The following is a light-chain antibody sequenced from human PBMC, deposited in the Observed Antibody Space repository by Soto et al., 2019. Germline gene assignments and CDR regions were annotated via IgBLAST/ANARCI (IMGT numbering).Light chain of an antibody. CDR2: EVT. Sequence: QSALTQPPSASGSPGQSVTISCTGTSSDVGIFNYVSWYQQHPDQAPKLLIYEVTIRPSGVSDRFSGSKSGNTASLTVSGLQAEDEADYYCSSYTGGNPSYVFGTGTKVTVL. V-gene: IGLV2-8*01. CDR1: SSDVGIFNY. J-gene: IGLJ1*01. CDR3: SSYTGGNPSYV.